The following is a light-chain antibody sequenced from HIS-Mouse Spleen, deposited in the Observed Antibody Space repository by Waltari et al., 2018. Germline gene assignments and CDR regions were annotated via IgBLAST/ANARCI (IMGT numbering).Light chain of an antibody. J-gene: IGLJ1*01. V-gene: IGLV2-8*01. CDR1: SSYVGVYNY. CDR2: EVS. Sequence: QSALTQPPSASGSPGQSVTISCTGTSSYVGVYNYVSWYQQHPGKAPKLMVYEVSKRPSGVPDRFSGSKSGNTASLTVSGLQAEDEADYYCSSYAGSNNYVFGSGTKVTVL. CDR3: SSYAGSNNYV.